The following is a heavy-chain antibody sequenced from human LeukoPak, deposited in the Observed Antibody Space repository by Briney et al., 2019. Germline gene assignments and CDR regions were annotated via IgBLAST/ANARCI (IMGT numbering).Heavy chain of an antibody. J-gene: IGHJ6*03. D-gene: IGHD5-24*01. Sequence: PGRSLRLSCGASGFRLIKYAMHWVRQAPGRGLEWVAVISFDGKKEFYADSVKGRFTISRDNSKNALFLQMNSLQTDDTAIYYCARASMATINYYYFYMDAWGKGTTVTVSS. CDR1: GFRLIKYA. V-gene: IGHV3-30*04. CDR3: ARASMATINYYYFYMDA. CDR2: ISFDGKKE.